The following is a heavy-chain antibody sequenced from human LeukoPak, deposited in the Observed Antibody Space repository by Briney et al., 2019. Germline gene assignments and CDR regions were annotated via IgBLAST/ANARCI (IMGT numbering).Heavy chain of an antibody. CDR2: MNPNGIAA. J-gene: IGHJ4*02. CDR3: ARGRLSTL. CDR1: GYPFSIYD. Sequence: ASVKVSCKASGYPFSIYDVNWVRHAAGQGLEWLGWMNPNGIAAGYSQKFQDRVTLTMDTSTSTAYLELSSLRSEDTAVYYCARGRLSTLWGQGTLVTVSS. D-gene: IGHD2-2*01. V-gene: IGHV1-8*01.